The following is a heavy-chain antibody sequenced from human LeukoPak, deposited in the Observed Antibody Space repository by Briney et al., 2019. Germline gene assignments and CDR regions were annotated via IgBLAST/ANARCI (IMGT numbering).Heavy chain of an antibody. CDR2: ISNSGGST. Sequence: SGGSLRLSCAASGFTFSSYAMSWVRQAPGKGLEWVSAISNSGGSTYYAVSVKGRFTISRDNSKNTLYLQMNSPRAEDTAVYYCAKEVVDIWFGELWGQGTLVTVSS. J-gene: IGHJ4*02. CDR1: GFTFSSYA. D-gene: IGHD3-10*01. V-gene: IGHV3-23*01. CDR3: AKEVVDIWFGEL.